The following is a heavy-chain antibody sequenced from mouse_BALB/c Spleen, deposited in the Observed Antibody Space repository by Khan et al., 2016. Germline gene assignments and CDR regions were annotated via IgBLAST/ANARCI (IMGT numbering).Heavy chain of an antibody. J-gene: IGHJ3*01. CDR3: ARGAY. CDR1: GYTFSRYW. Sequence: QVQLQQSGAELMKPGASVKISCKATGYTFSRYWIEWVKERPGQGLAWIGEILPGTGSTNYNEKLKGKATFTAETSSNTAYIQLGSLTSEDSAVYYCARGAYWGRGTLVTVSA. V-gene: IGHV1-9*01. CDR2: ILPGTGST.